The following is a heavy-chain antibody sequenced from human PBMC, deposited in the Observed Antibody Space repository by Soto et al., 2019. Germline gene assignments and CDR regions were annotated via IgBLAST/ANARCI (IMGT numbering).Heavy chain of an antibody. CDR3: ARGVATTFYPDY. V-gene: IGHV4-31*03. Sequence: PSETLSLTCTVSGGSISSGGYYWSWIRQHPGKGLEWIGYIYYSGSTYYNPSLKSRVTISVDTSKNQFSLKLSSVTAADTAVYYCARGVATTFYPDYWGQGTLVTVS. CDR2: IYYSGST. D-gene: IGHD5-12*01. CDR1: GGSISSGGYY. J-gene: IGHJ4*02.